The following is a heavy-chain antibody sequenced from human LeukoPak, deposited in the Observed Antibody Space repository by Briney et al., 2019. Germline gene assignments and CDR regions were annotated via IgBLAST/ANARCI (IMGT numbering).Heavy chain of an antibody. Sequence: GGSLRLSCAASGFTLSNYAMIWVRQAPGKGLEWDSAIFATGRATQYADSVKGRFTISRDNSKNTLSLQMNSLRVEDTAVYYCARDPNGDYIGAFDFRGQGTMVTVSS. CDR2: IFATGRAT. CDR3: ARDPNGDYIGAFDF. CDR1: GFTLSNYA. J-gene: IGHJ3*01. D-gene: IGHD4-17*01. V-gene: IGHV3-23*01.